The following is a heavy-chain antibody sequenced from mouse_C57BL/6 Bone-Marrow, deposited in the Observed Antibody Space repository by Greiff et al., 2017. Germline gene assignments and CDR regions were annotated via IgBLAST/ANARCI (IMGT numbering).Heavy chain of an antibody. V-gene: IGHV1-18*01. J-gene: IGHJ2*01. CDR3: AIPNYYGSFGY. CDR1: GYTFTDYN. CDR2: INPNNGGT. D-gene: IGHD1-1*01. Sequence: EVKLVESGPELVKPGASVKIPCKASGYTFTDYNMDWVKQSHGKSLEWIGDINPNNGGTIYNQKFKGKATLTVDKSSSTAYMELRSLTSEDTAVYYCAIPNYYGSFGYWGQGTTLTVSS.